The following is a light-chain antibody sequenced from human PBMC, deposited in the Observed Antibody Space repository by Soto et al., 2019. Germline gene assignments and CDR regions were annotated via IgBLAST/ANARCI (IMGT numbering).Light chain of an antibody. J-gene: IGKJ1*01. Sequence: EIVFTQSPATLSLSPGERATLSCRASQSVSNNYLAWYQQKPGQAPRLLIYGASNRATGIPDRFSGSVSGTDFTLTISRLEPEDFAVYYCQQYGSSGTFGQGTKVDIK. CDR3: QQYGSSGT. CDR1: QSVSNNY. CDR2: GAS. V-gene: IGKV3-20*01.